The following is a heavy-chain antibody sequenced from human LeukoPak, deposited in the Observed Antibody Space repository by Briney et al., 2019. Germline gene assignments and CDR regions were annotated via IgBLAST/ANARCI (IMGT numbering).Heavy chain of an antibody. D-gene: IGHD3-3*01. Sequence: GGSLRLSCAASGFTFSSYAMHWVRQAPGKGLEWVAVISYDGSNKYYADSVKGRFTISRDNSKNTLYLQMNSLRAEDTAVYYCASNTIFGDYFDYWGQGTLVTVSS. CDR2: ISYDGSNK. V-gene: IGHV3-30-3*01. CDR1: GFTFSSYA. J-gene: IGHJ4*02. CDR3: ASNTIFGDYFDY.